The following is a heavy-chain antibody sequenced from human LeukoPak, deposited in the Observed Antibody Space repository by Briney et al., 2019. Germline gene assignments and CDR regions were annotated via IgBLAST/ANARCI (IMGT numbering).Heavy chain of an antibody. V-gene: IGHV3-23*01. CDR1: GFTFSSYA. J-gene: IGHJ4*02. D-gene: IGHD3-3*01. Sequence: GGSLRLSCAASGFTFSSYAMYWVRQAPGKGLEWVSGISGSGGSTYFADSVKGRFTLSRDNSKNALYLQMNSLRAEDTAVYYCAKDDSPGKEWLEVIDYWGQGTLVTVSS. CDR2: ISGSGGST. CDR3: AKDDSPGKEWLEVIDY.